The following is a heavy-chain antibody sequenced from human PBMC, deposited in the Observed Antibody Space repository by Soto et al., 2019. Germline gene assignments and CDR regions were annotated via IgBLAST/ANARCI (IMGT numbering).Heavy chain of an antibody. Sequence: QVQLQESGPGLVKPSETLSLTCTVSGGSISSYYWSWIRQPPGKGLEWIGYIYYSGSTNYNPSLKSRVTISVDTSKNQCSLKLSSVTAADTAVYYCARGSELVSYYYYYMDVWGKGTTVTVSS. V-gene: IGHV4-59*01. J-gene: IGHJ6*03. CDR1: GGSISSYY. CDR2: IYYSGST. D-gene: IGHD6-6*01. CDR3: ARGSELVSYYYYYMDV.